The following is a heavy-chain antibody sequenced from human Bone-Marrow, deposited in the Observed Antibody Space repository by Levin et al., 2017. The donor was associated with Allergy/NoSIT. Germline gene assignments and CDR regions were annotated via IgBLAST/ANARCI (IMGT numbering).Heavy chain of an antibody. Sequence: ASGPTLVTPTPTLTLICTFSCFSLSTSGVGVSWIRQPPGKALEWLALIYWDDDLRYSPSLKTRLTITKDTPRNQVVLTMTNMDAEDTGTYFCAHSPSLRPGLPGYNYVPFGVWGQGTLVIVSS. J-gene: IGHJ4*02. D-gene: IGHD1-1*01. CDR1: CFSLSTSGVG. CDR2: IYWDDDL. CDR3: AHSPSLRPGLPGYNYVPFGV. V-gene: IGHV2-5*02.